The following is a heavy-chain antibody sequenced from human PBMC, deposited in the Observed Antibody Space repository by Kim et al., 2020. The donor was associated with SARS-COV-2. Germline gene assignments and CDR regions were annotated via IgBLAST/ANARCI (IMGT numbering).Heavy chain of an antibody. Sequence: SETLSLTCTVSGGSISSSSYYWGWIRQPPGKGLEWIGSIYYSGSTYYNPSLKSRVTISVDTSKNQFSLKLSSVTAADTAVYYCAGLYSSSWYLSDYWGQGTLVTVSS. J-gene: IGHJ4*02. CDR1: GGSISSSSYY. V-gene: IGHV4-39*01. D-gene: IGHD6-13*01. CDR2: IYYSGST. CDR3: AGLYSSSWYLSDY.